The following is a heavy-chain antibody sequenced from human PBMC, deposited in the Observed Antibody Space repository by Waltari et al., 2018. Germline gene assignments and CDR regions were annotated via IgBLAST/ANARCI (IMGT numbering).Heavy chain of an antibody. CDR2: IWYDGSNN. J-gene: IGHJ4*02. CDR3: ARDSIVAGPFDY. V-gene: IGHV3-33*01. D-gene: IGHD5-12*01. CDR1: GFTFSSYG. Sequence: QVQLVESGGGVVQPGRSLRLSCAASGFTFSSYGMHWVRQAPGKGLEWVAVIWYDGSNNYYADSVKGRFTISRDNSKNTLYLQMNSLRAEDTAVYYCARDSIVAGPFDYWGQGTLVTVSS.